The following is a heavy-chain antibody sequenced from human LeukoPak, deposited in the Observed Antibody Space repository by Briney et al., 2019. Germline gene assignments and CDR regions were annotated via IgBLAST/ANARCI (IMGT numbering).Heavy chain of an antibody. CDR3: ARGSVTMVRGVIIKYYFDY. D-gene: IGHD3-10*01. Sequence: SVKVSCKASGGTFSSYAISWVRQAPGQGLEWMGGIIPIFGTANYAQKFQGRVTITTDESTSTAYMELSSLRSDDTAVYYCARGSVTMVRGVIIKYYFDYWGQGTLVTVSS. CDR1: GGTFSSYA. J-gene: IGHJ4*02. V-gene: IGHV1-69*05. CDR2: IIPIFGTA.